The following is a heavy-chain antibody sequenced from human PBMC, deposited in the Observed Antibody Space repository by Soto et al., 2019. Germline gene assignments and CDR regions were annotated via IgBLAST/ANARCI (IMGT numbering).Heavy chain of an antibody. D-gene: IGHD4-17*01. CDR2: IYYSGST. V-gene: IGHV4-31*03. CDR3: ARGLSVTLFDY. J-gene: IGHJ4*02. CDR1: GGSISSGGYY. Sequence: QVQLQESGPGLVKPSQTLSLTCTVSGGSISSGGYYWTWIRQYPGKGLEWIGYIYYSGSTFYNPSIKSRVSISVDKSKNQFSLNLSSVTAADTAVYYCARGLSVTLFDYWGQGTLVTVSS.